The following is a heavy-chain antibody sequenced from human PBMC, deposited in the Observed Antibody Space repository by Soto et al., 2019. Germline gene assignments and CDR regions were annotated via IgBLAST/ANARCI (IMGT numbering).Heavy chain of an antibody. D-gene: IGHD5-12*01. CDR3: ARGGDIVATILFDY. V-gene: IGHV4-34*01. J-gene: IGHJ4*02. Sequence: LSLTCAVYGGSFSGYYWSWIRQPPGKGLEWIGEINHSGSTNYNPSLKSRVTISVDTSKNQFSLKLSSVTAADTAVYYCARGGDIVATILFDYWGQGTLVTVSS. CDR1: GGSFSGYY. CDR2: INHSGST.